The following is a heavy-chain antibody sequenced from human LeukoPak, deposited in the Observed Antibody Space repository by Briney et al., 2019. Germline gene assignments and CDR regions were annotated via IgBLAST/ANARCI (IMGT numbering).Heavy chain of an antibody. CDR1: GYTFTGYY. Sequence: ASVKVSCKASGYTFTGYYMHWVRQAPGQGLEWMGWINPNSGGTNYAQKFQGRVTMTRDTSISAAYMELSRLRSDDTAVYYCARVEQQWLVLFDYWGQGTLVTVSS. J-gene: IGHJ4*02. D-gene: IGHD6-19*01. V-gene: IGHV1-2*02. CDR3: ARVEQQWLVLFDY. CDR2: INPNSGGT.